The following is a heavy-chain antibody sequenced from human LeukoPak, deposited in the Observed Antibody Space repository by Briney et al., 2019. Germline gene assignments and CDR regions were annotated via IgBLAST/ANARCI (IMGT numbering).Heavy chain of an antibody. V-gene: IGHV3-48*03. J-gene: IGHJ4*02. D-gene: IGHD5-12*01. CDR1: GFTFSSYE. CDR3: AREYGGFPPYFDY. CDR2: ISGSGSTI. Sequence: GGSLRLSCAASGFTFSSYEMNWVRQAPGKGLEWVSYISGSGSTIYYADSVKGRFTISRDNAKNSLYLQMDSLRAEDTAVYYCAREYGGFPPYFDYWGQGTLVTVSS.